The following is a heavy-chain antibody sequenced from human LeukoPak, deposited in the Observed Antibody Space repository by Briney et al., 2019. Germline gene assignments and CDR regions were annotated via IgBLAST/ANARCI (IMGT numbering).Heavy chain of an antibody. Sequence: GGALRLSCAASGFAFSTYAMHWVRQAPGKGLEYVSGISSDGIGTYYVNSVKGRFIISRDNSKKTLYLQMGSLRADDMAVYDCARGVVAAHYFDYWGQGALVTVSS. J-gene: IGHJ4*02. CDR3: ARGVVAAHYFDY. CDR1: GFAFSTYA. V-gene: IGHV3-64*01. CDR2: ISSDGIGT. D-gene: IGHD6-6*01.